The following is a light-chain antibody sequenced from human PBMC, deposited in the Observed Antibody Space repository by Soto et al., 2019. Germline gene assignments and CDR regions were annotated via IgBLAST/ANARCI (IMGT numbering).Light chain of an antibody. CDR3: QQYNSWWT. J-gene: IGKJ1*01. CDR1: QSVSSS. CDR2: AAS. Sequence: EIMMTQSPATLSVSPGERATLSCRASQSVSSSLAWYQQKPGQAPRLLIYAASTRATGIPARFSGSGSGTEFTLTINSLQSEDFAVYYCQQYNSWWTFGQGTKVDIK. V-gene: IGKV3-15*01.